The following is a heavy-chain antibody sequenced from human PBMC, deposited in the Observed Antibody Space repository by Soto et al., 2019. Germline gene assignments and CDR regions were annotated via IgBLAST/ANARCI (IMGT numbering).Heavy chain of an antibody. Sequence: QVQLQESGPGLVKPSQTLSLTCTVSGGSISTVDYWWSWIRQSPDMGLEWIGHIYDGGRTYNTPTLEGRVTMSVDTSKSQLSLTLSSVSAADTAVYYCARGPSGDKVDSWGQGTLVTVSS. CDR1: GGSISTVDYW. J-gene: IGHJ4*02. D-gene: IGHD7-27*01. V-gene: IGHV4-30-4*01. CDR3: ARGPSGDKVDS. CDR2: IYDGGRT.